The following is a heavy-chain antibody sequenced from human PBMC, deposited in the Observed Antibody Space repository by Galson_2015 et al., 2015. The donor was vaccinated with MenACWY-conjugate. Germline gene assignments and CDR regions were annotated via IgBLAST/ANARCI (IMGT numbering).Heavy chain of an antibody. J-gene: IGHJ4*02. CDR1: GFTVDKYG. CDR2: ISGVGTA. CDR3: AKEGFCSGGTCYFYDF. Sequence: SLRLSCAASGFTVDKYGMAWARQAPGKGLEWVSAISGVGTAYYAGPVQGRFTISRDNSKDTVNLQMNSLRVDDTAVYYCAKEGFCSGGTCYFYDFWGRGTLVTVSS. V-gene: IGHV3-23*01. D-gene: IGHD2-15*01.